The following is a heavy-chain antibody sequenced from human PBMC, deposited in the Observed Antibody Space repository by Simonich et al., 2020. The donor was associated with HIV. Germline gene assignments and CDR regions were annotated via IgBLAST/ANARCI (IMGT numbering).Heavy chain of an antibody. CDR2: IRTYNGNT. J-gene: IGHJ4*02. CDR3: ARGNPFYDY. V-gene: IGHV1-18*01. CDR1: FTNYG. Sequence: FTNYGISWVRQAPGQGLEWMGWIRTYNGNTNYTQKLQGRVTMTTDTSTSTAYMELRSRRSDDTAVYYCARGNPFYDYWGQGTLVTVSS. D-gene: IGHD3-16*01.